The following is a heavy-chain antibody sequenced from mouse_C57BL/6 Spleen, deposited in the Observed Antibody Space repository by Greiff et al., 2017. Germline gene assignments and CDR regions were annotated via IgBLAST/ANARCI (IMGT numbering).Heavy chain of an antibody. D-gene: IGHD1-1*01. V-gene: IGHV1-55*01. CDR2: IYPGSGST. CDR3: AGYYYGSSYGAMDY. J-gene: IGHJ4*01. CDR1: GYTFTSYW. Sequence: VQLQQPGAELVKPGASVKMSCKASGYTFTSYWITWVKQRPGQGLEWIGDIYPGSGSTNYNEKFKSKATRTVDTSSSTAYMQRSSLTSEDSAVYYCAGYYYGSSYGAMDYWGQGTSVTVSS.